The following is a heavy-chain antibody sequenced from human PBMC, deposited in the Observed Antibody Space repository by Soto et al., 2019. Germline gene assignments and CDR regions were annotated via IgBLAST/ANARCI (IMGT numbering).Heavy chain of an antibody. CDR2: TYYRSRWYS. D-gene: IGHD2-15*01. Sequence: PSQTLSLTCVGSGDTVSSNSVAWNWVRQSPSRGLEWLGRTYYRSRWYSDYAVSVRSRIDINADTSKNQVSLQLNSVTPEETAVYYCARSEEDSGYDYYGMDVWGQGTTVTVSS. V-gene: IGHV6-1*01. J-gene: IGHJ6*02. CDR3: ARSEEDSGYDYYGMDV. CDR1: GDTVSSNSVA.